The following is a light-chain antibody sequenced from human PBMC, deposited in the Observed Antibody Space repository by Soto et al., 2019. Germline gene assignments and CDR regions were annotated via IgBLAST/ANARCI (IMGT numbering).Light chain of an antibody. CDR1: QSLNSY. CDR2: AAS. J-gene: IGKJ5*01. Sequence: DIQMTQSPSSLSASVGDRVTITCRASQSLNSYLNWYQHKPGKAPNLLIYAASSLQSGVPSRFSGSGSGTHFTLTISSLQPEDFAIYYCQQSYSTPTFGQGTRLEI. CDR3: QQSYSTPT. V-gene: IGKV1-39*01.